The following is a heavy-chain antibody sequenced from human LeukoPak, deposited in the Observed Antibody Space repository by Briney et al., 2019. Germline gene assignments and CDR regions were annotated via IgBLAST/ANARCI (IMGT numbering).Heavy chain of an antibody. V-gene: IGHV3-48*01. J-gene: IGHJ6*02. CDR2: IEISSGNT. CDR1: GFNFIDYS. Sequence: GGSLRLSCAASGFNFIDYSMNWVRQAPGKELEWISYIEISSGNTKYADSVKGRFTISRDKARNSLYLQMNSLRVEDTAVYYCARDGGGFCGGDCSYYYTTTVWTSGAKGPRSPSP. CDR3: ARDGGGFCGGDCSYYYTTTVWTS. D-gene: IGHD2-21*02.